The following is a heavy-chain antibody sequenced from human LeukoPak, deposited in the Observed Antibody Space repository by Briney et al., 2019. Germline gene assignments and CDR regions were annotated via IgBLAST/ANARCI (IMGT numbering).Heavy chain of an antibody. J-gene: IGHJ4*02. CDR2: IGIDSGNI. D-gene: IGHD4-11*01. CDR1: GFPFSEYS. Sequence: GGSLRLSCAASGFPFSEYSMNWVRQAPGKGLEWISYIGIDSGNIKYADSVKGRFTVSGDKARNSLYLQMNSRRVEDTAVYDCARDHNYAFDNWGQGTLVSVSS. CDR3: ARDHNYAFDN. V-gene: IGHV3-11*06.